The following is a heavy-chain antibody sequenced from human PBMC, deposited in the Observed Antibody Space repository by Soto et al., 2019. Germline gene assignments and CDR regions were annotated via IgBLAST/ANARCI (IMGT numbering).Heavy chain of an antibody. V-gene: IGHV3-21*01. CDR2: ISSNSAYI. Sequence: GGSLRLSCPASGFTFRSFTMNWVRQAPGKGLEWVSTISSNSAYIYYTDALSGRFTISRDNAKNSLHLQMNSLRAEDTAVYYCTRDASRDSSARGWFDPWGPGTLVTVSS. CDR1: GFTFRSFT. CDR3: TRDASRDSSARGWFDP. J-gene: IGHJ5*02. D-gene: IGHD6-13*01.